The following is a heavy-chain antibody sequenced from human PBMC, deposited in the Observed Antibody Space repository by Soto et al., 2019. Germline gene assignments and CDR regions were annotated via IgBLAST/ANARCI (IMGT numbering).Heavy chain of an antibody. CDR3: ASSNIAAAGFYYYGMDV. D-gene: IGHD6-13*01. J-gene: IGHJ6*02. CDR1: GGSISSYD. CDR2: IYYSGSP. Sequence: PSETLSLTSSVSGGSISSYDWSWIRQPPGKGLEWIGYIYYSGSPNYNPSLKSRVTISVDTSKNQFSLKLSSVTAADTAVYYCASSNIAAAGFYYYGMDVWGQGTTVTVSS. V-gene: IGHV4-59*01.